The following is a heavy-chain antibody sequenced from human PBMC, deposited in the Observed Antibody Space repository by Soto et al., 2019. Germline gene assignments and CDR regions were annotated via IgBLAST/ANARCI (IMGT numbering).Heavy chain of an antibody. Sequence: PRASVKVSCKTSGYVFTGYYLHWVRQAPGQGLEWMGWINCRSGGTTYTQKFQGRVTLTMDTSTSTAYMELSSLISDDTALYYCMRGASARDSSGYPYYFDPWGQGTLVTVSS. V-gene: IGHV1-2*02. D-gene: IGHD3-22*01. CDR2: INCRSGGT. CDR3: MRGASARDSSGYPYYFDP. J-gene: IGHJ4*02. CDR1: GYVFTGYY.